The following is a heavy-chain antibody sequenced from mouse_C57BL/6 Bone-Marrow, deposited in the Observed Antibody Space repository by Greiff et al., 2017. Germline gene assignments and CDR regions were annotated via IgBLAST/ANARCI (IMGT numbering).Heavy chain of an antibody. J-gene: IGHJ1*03. D-gene: IGHD2-2*01. CDR2: IDPSDSYP. CDR1: GYTFTSYW. Sequence: VQLQQPGAELVKPGASVKLSCKASGYTFTSYWMQWVKQRPGQGLEWIGEIDPSDSYPNYNQKFKGKATLTVDTSSSTAYMQLSSLTSEDSAVYYCARREIGYYWYLDVWGTGTTVTVSS. CDR3: ARREIGYYWYLDV. V-gene: IGHV1-50*01.